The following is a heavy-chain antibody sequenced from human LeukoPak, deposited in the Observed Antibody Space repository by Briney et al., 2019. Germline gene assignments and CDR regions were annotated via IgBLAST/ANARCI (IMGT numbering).Heavy chain of an antibody. V-gene: IGHV3-23*01. Sequence: PGGSLRLSCAASGFTFSSYAMSWVRQAPGKGLEWASAISGSGGSTYYADSVKGRFTISRDNSKNTLYLQMNSLRAEDTAVYYCAKARYSYGRYFDYWGQGTLVTVSS. D-gene: IGHD5-18*01. CDR1: GFTFSSYA. CDR2: ISGSGGST. CDR3: AKARYSYGRYFDY. J-gene: IGHJ4*02.